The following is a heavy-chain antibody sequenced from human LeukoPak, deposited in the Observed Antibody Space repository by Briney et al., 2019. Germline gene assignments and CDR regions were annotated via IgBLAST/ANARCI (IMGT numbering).Heavy chain of an antibody. CDR3: ARSGSSLYDYTLDV. V-gene: IGHV3-21*01. Sequence: GGSLRLSCAASGFXFSTYSINWVRQAPGKGLEWVSSISSGSSYINYADSVKGRYTISRDNAKNSLYLQMNSLRAEDTAVYYCARSGSSLYDYTLDVWGQGTTVTVSS. CDR1: GFXFSTYS. J-gene: IGHJ6*02. D-gene: IGHD6-6*01. CDR2: ISSGSSYI.